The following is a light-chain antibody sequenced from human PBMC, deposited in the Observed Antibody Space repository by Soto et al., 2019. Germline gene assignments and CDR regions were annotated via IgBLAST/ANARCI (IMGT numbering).Light chain of an antibody. CDR1: SSDVGGYNL. CDR3: SSYTTSTTLVV. CDR2: EGS. Sequence: QSALTQPASVSGSPGQSITISCTGTSSDVGGYNLVSWYQQYPGEAPKLIIYEGSKRPSGVSNRFSAYKSGNTASLTISGLQAEDEADYYCSSYTTSTTLVVFGGGTKLTVL. J-gene: IGLJ3*02. V-gene: IGLV2-14*02.